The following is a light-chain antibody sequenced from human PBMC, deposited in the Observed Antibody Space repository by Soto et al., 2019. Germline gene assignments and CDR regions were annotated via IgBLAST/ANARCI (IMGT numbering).Light chain of an antibody. J-gene: IGLJ2*01. Sequence: QSVLPQPPSASGTPGQRVTISFSGSSSNIGSNTVNWYQQLPGTAPKLLNYSNNQRPSGVPDRFSGSKSGTSASLAISGLQSEDEADYYCAAWDDSLNAVVFGGGTKLTVL. CDR2: SNN. CDR3: AAWDDSLNAVV. V-gene: IGLV1-44*01. CDR1: SSNIGSNT.